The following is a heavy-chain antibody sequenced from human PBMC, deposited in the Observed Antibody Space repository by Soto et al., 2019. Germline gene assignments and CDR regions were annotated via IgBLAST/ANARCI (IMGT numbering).Heavy chain of an antibody. V-gene: IGHV3-33*01. D-gene: IGHD2-2*01. Sequence: GGSLRLSCAASGFTFSSYGMHWVRQAPGKGLEWVAVIWYDGSNKYYADSVKGRFTISRDNSKNTLYLQMNSLRAEDTAVYYCLLDCISTSCYAGSAAGYGMDVWGQGTTVTVSS. CDR2: IWYDGSNK. CDR3: LLDCISTSCYAGSAAGYGMDV. J-gene: IGHJ6*02. CDR1: GFTFSSYG.